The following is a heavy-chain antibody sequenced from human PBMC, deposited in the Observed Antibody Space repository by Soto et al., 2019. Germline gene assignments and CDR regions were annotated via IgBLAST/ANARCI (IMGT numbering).Heavy chain of an antibody. V-gene: IGHV4-59*01. D-gene: IGHD1-26*01. CDR2: IYYSGST. CDR3: ARGPGSSLFDY. Sequence: QVQLQESGPGLVKPSETLSLTCTVSGGSISSYYWSWIRQPPGKGLEWIGYIYYSGSTNYNPSLKSRVTISVDTSKNQFSLKLSSVTAADTAVYYCARGPGSSLFDYWGQGTLVTVSS. J-gene: IGHJ4*02. CDR1: GGSISSYY.